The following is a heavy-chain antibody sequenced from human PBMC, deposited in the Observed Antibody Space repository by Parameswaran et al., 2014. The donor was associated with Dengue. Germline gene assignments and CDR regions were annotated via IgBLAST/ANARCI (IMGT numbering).Heavy chain of an antibody. D-gene: IGHD6-6*01. V-gene: IGHV1-69*06. J-gene: IGHJ4*02. CDR3: ARDFSPSSSEYYFDY. Sequence: WVRQAPGQGLEWMGGIIPIFGTANYAQKFQGRVTITADKSTSTAYMELSSLRSEDTAVYYCARDFSPSSSEYYFDYWGQGTLVTVSS. CDR2: IIPIFGTA.